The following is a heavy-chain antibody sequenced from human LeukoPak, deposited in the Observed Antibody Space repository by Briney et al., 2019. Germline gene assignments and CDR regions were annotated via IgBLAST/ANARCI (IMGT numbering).Heavy chain of an antibody. CDR1: GDDVSNHVAT. V-gene: IGHV6-1*01. CDR3: ARFYDTSGYLYFDY. CDR2: TYCRSMWYN. Sequence: SQTLSLTCAISGDDVSNHVATWNWVRQSPSRGLEWLGRTYCRSMWYNEYAVSVRSRISITADTSRDQFSLRLDSVTPEDSAVYFCARFYDTSGYLYFDYWGQGSLVTVSS. J-gene: IGHJ4*02. D-gene: IGHD3-22*01.